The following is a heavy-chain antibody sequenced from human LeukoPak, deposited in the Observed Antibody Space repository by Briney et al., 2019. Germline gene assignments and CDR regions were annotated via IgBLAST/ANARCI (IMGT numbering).Heavy chain of an antibody. V-gene: IGHV4-61*02. CDR1: GGSISSGSYY. CDR3: ARAGRFSAEDY. Sequence: SETLSLTCTVSGGSISSGSYYLSWIRQPAGKGLEWIGRIYTSGSTNYNPSLKSRVTISVDTSKNQFSLKLSSVTAADTAVYYCARAGRFSAEDYWGQGALVTVSS. J-gene: IGHJ4*02. CDR2: IYTSGST. D-gene: IGHD6-25*01.